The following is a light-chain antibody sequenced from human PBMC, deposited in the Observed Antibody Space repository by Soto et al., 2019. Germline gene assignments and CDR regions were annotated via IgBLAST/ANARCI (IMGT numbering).Light chain of an antibody. Sequence: EIVMTQSPATLSVSPGERATLSCRASQSVSSNLAWYQQKPGQAPRLLIYGASTRATGIPARFSGSGSETEFTLTISSLQSEDFAVYYCQQYNNWPPLTFGQGTKLGIK. V-gene: IGKV3-15*01. J-gene: IGKJ2*01. CDR2: GAS. CDR1: QSVSSN. CDR3: QQYNNWPPLT.